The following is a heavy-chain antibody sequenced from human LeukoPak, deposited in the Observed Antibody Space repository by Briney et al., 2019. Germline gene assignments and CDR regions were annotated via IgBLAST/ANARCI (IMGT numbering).Heavy chain of an antibody. CDR2: IYYSGST. CDR3: ARVTLDY. V-gene: IGHV4-39*01. Sequence: PSETLSLTCTVSGGSISSSSYYWGWIRQPPGKGLEWIGSIYYSGSTYYNPSLKSRVTISVDTSKNQFSLKLSSVTAADTAVYYCARVTLDYWGQGTLVTVSS. CDR1: GGSISSSSYY. J-gene: IGHJ4*02.